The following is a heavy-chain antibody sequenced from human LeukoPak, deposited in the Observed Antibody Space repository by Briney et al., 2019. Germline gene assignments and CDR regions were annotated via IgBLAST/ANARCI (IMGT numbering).Heavy chain of an antibody. CDR1: SASITSSPYF. CDR2: INHSGST. D-gene: IGHD3-9*01. V-gene: IGHV4-39*07. CDR3: ARSYYDILTGYSNYYCYMDV. J-gene: IGHJ6*03. Sequence: SETLSLTCTVSSASITSSPYFWGWIRQPPGKGLEWIGEINHSGSTNYNPSLKSRVTISVDTSKNQFSLKLSSVTAADTAVYYCARSYYDILTGYSNYYCYMDVWGKGTTVTISS.